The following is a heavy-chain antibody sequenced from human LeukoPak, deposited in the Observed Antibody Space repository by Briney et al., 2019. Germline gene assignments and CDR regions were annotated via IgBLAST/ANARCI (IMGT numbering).Heavy chain of an antibody. CDR3: ARSNQLLGNFDY. J-gene: IGHJ4*02. Sequence: SETLSLTCTVSGDSISSSSYYWGWGRQPPGKGVEWIGSIYYCGSTYYNPSLKSRVTISVDTSKNQFSLKLSSLTAADTAVYYCARSNQLLGNFDYWGQGTLVTVSS. D-gene: IGHD2-2*01. V-gene: IGHV4-39*01. CDR1: GDSISSSSYY. CDR2: IYYCGST.